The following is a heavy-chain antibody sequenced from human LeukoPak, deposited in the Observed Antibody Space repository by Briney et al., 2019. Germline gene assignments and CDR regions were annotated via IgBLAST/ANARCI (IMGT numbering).Heavy chain of an antibody. Sequence: GGSLRLSCAASGFTFSSYSMNWVRQAPGKGLEWVSSISSSSSYIYYADSVKGRFTISRDNAKNSLYLQMNSLRAEDTAVYYCAREVTEMVRGVISLYFDYWGQGTLVTVSS. J-gene: IGHJ4*02. CDR2: ISSSSSYI. D-gene: IGHD3-10*01. CDR1: GFTFSSYS. V-gene: IGHV3-21*01. CDR3: AREVTEMVRGVISLYFDY.